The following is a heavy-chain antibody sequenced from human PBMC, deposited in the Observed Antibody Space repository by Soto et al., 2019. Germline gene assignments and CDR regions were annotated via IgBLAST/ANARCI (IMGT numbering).Heavy chain of an antibody. CDR3: ARDMVSTIGDFDY. CDR1: GYTFTGHY. V-gene: IGHV1-2*02. J-gene: IGHJ4*02. D-gene: IGHD3-16*01. Sequence: ASVRVSCKASGYTFTGHYMQWVRQAPGQGLEWMGWINPNSGATTYAQKFQGRVTMTRDTSIITAHMELSRLRSDDTAMYYCARDMVSTIGDFDYWGQGTLVNVSS. CDR2: INPNSGAT.